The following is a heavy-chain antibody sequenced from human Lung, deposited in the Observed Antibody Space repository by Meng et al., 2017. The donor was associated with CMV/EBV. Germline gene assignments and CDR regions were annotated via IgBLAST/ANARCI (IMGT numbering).Heavy chain of an antibody. CDR1: GYSFSTFG. V-gene: IGHV1-18*01. CDR2: SSTRYGQT. Sequence: QPQLVQSGAEVEEPGXSVKVSCKASGYSFSTFGISWVRQVPGQRLEWVGWSSTRYGQTRYAQNLQGRVILSTDTSTNTAYMTLRDLTFDDTAVYFCARESERFGELYDYWGQGTLVTVSS. CDR3: ARESERFGELYDY. D-gene: IGHD3-10*01. J-gene: IGHJ4*02.